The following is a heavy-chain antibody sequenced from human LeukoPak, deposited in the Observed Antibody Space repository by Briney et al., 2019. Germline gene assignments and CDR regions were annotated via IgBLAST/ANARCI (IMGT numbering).Heavy chain of an antibody. CDR3: ASTGVVVAVRFGMDV. CDR1: GFTFSSYA. D-gene: IGHD2-15*01. Sequence: PGRSLRLSCAASGFTFSSYAVHWVRQAPGKGLEWVAVISYDGSNKYYADSVKGRFTISRDNSKNTLYLQMNSLRAEDMAVYYCASTGVVVAVRFGMDVWGQGTTATVSS. J-gene: IGHJ6*02. V-gene: IGHV3-30*04. CDR2: ISYDGSNK.